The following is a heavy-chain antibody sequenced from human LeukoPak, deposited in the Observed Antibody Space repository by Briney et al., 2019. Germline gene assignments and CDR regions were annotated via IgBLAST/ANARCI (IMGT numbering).Heavy chain of an antibody. CDR1: GFTFSSYS. J-gene: IGHJ4*02. CDR2: ISSSSSYI. D-gene: IGHD3-3*01. Sequence: GGSLRLSCAASGFTFSSYSMNWVRQAPGKGLEWVSSISSSSSYIYYADSVKGRFTISRDNAKNSLYLQMNSLRAEDTAVYYCARDWNFWSGYYPFDYWGQGTLVTVSS. CDR3: ARDWNFWSGYYPFDY. V-gene: IGHV3-21*01.